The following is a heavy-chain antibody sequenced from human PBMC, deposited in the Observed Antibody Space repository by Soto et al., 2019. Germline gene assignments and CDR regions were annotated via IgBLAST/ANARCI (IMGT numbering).Heavy chain of an antibody. V-gene: IGHV1-69*01. D-gene: IGHD6-13*01. CDR1: GGTFSSYA. CDR2: IIPIFGTA. Sequence: QVQLVQSGAEVKKPGSSVKVSCKASGGTFSSYAISWVRQAPGQGLEWMGGIIPIFGTANYAQKFQGRVTITADESTSTAYMERSSLRSEDTAVYYCARLLVSQNNDAFDIWGQGTMVTVSS. J-gene: IGHJ3*02. CDR3: ARLLVSQNNDAFDI.